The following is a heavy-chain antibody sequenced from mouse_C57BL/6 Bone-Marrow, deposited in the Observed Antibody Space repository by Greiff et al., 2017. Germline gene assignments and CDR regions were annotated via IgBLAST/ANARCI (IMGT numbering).Heavy chain of an antibody. Sequence: VNVVESGPGLVAPSQSLSITCTVSGFSLTSYGVDWVRQPPGKGLEWLGVIWGGGSTNYNSALMSRLSISKDNSKSQVFLKMNSLQTDDTAMYYCATHYYGSSPYYAMDYWGQGTSVTVSS. CDR3: ATHYYGSSPYYAMDY. V-gene: IGHV2-9*01. D-gene: IGHD1-1*01. CDR1: GFSLTSYG. CDR2: IWGGGST. J-gene: IGHJ4*01.